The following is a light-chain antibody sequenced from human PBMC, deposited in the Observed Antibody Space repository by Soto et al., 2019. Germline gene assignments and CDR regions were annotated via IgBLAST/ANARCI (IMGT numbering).Light chain of an antibody. CDR3: HQYDSWT. CDR2: DAS. CDR1: QNIDTY. Sequence: EVVLTQSPATLSSSPGESVTLTCRASQNIDTYLAWYQQRPGQAPRLLIYDASYRAVGIPSRFSGSGSGTDFTLTISRLEPEDFAVYYCHQYDSWTFGQGTKVDIK. J-gene: IGKJ1*01. V-gene: IGKV3-11*01.